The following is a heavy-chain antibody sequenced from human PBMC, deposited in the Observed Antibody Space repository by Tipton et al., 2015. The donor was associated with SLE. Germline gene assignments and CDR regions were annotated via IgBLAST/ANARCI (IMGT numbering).Heavy chain of an antibody. D-gene: IGHD2-21*02. CDR2: IYYSGST. V-gene: IGHV4-59*01. Sequence: TLSLTCTVSGGSISSYYWSWIRQPPGKGLEWIGYIYYSGSTNYNPSLKSRVTISVDTSKNQFSLKLSSVTAADTAVYYCAGRGDLVVVTAYLDYWGQGTLVTVSS. CDR3: AGRGDLVVVTAYLDY. CDR1: GGSISSYY. J-gene: IGHJ4*02.